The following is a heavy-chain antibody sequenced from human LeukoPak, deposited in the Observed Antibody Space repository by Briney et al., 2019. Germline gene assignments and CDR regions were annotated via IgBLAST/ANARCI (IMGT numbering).Heavy chain of an antibody. J-gene: IGHJ4*02. V-gene: IGHV1-69*04. Sequence: ASEKVSCKASGGTFSSYAISWVRQAPLQGLEWMGRIFPILGIANYAQKFQGRVTITADKSTSTPYMELSSLRSEDTAVYYCARELVAATRKYVDYWGQGTLVTVSS. CDR2: IFPILGIA. CDR3: ARELVAATRKYVDY. CDR1: GGTFSSYA. D-gene: IGHD2/OR15-2a*01.